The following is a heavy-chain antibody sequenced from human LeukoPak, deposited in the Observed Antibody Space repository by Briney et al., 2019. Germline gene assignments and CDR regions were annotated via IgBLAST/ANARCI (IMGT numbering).Heavy chain of an antibody. D-gene: IGHD3-10*01. CDR2: ISAYNGNT. CDR1: HYTFTSYG. Sequence: ASVKVSCKASHYTFTSYGITWVRQAPGQGLEWMGWISAYNGNTNYAQKLQGRVTMTTDTFTSTAYMELRSLRSDDTAVYYCARLLPYYYGSESYYYYFDYWGQGTLVTVSS. V-gene: IGHV1-18*01. J-gene: IGHJ4*02. CDR3: ARLLPYYYGSESYYYYFDY.